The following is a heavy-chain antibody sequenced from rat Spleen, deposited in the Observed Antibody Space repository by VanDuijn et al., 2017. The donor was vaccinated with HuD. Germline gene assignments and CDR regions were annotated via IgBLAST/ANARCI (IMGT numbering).Heavy chain of an antibody. CDR2: ISYDGSST. CDR3: ARAGYLRDWYFDF. J-gene: IGHJ1*01. CDR1: GFTFSSFP. V-gene: IGHV5-7*01. D-gene: IGHD2-1*01. Sequence: EVQLVESGGGLVQPGRSLKLSCAASGFTFSSFPMAWVRQAPKKGLEWVASISYDGSSTYYRDSVKGRFTVSRDNTKNTLYLQMDNLRSEDAATYYCARAGYLRDWYFDFWGPGTMVTVSS.